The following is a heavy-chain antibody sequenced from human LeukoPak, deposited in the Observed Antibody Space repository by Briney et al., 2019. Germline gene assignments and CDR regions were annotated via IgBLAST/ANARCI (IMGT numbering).Heavy chain of an antibody. CDR2: ISYDGSNK. Sequence: GGSLRLSCAASGFTFSSYAMHWVRQAPGKGLEWVAVISYDGSNKYYADSVKGRFTISRDNSKNTLYLQMNSLRAEDTAVYYCARGSFGVPALIDYWGQGTLVTVSS. J-gene: IGHJ4*02. CDR1: GFTFSSYA. V-gene: IGHV3-30-3*01. CDR3: ARGSFGVPALIDY. D-gene: IGHD3-3*01.